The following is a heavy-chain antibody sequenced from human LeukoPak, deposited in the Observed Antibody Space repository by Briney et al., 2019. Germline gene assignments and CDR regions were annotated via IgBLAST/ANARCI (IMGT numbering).Heavy chain of an antibody. Sequence: GWSLRLSCAASGFTFSTYSMTWVRQAPGKGLEWVSIIYNSGSRTFYGDSVKGRFTVSRDNSKNTLYLQMNSLRAEDTAVYYCAKDVAPDSGWDLDYWGQGTLVTVSS. V-gene: IGHV3-23*03. CDR2: IYNSGSRT. J-gene: IGHJ4*02. CDR1: GFTFSTYS. D-gene: IGHD6-19*01. CDR3: AKDVAPDSGWDLDY.